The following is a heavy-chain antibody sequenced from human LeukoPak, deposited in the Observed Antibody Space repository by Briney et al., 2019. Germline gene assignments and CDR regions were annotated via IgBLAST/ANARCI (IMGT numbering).Heavy chain of an antibody. D-gene: IGHD5-12*01. CDR2: INSNGSST. J-gene: IGHJ4*02. Sequence: QPGGSLRLSCADSGFTFSNYWMHWVRQAPGKGLVWVSRINSNGSSTNYADSVKGRFTISRDNAKNTLYLQMSSLRAEDTAVYYCAKGGATICDNWGQGTLVTVSS. V-gene: IGHV3-74*01. CDR1: GFTFSNYW. CDR3: AKGGATICDN.